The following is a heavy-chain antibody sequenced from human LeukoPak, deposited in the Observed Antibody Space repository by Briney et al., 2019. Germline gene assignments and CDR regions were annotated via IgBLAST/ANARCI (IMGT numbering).Heavy chain of an antibody. CDR2: IYYSGST. CDR1: GGSISSSSYY. V-gene: IGHV4-39*01. D-gene: IGHD3-3*01. CDR3: ARRPLLSIFGVVQDAFDI. J-gene: IGHJ3*02. Sequence: PSETLSLTCTVSGGSISSSSYYWGWIRQPPGKGLEWIGSIYYSGSTYYNPSLKSRVTISVDTSKNQFSLKLSSVTAADTAVYYCARRPLLSIFGVVQDAFDIWGQGTMVTVSS.